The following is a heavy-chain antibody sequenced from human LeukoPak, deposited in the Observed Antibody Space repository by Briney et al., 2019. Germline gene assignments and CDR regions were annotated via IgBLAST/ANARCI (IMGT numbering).Heavy chain of an antibody. Sequence: GGSLRLSCAASGFSFSTYDTQWVRQVTGKGLEWVSAIGKAGDTHYSGSVKGRFTISRENAKNSVYLQMNELRVGDTAVYYCARDPSGPGMDVWGQGATVIVSS. V-gene: IGHV3-13*01. CDR3: ARDPSGPGMDV. CDR2: IGKAGDT. CDR1: GFSFSTYD. J-gene: IGHJ6*02.